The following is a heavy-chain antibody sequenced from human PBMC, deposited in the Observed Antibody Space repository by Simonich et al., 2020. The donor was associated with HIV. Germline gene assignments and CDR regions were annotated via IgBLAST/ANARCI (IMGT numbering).Heavy chain of an antibody. CDR2: NDDSGSP. CDR1: GGSSSGYY. J-gene: IGHJ3*02. V-gene: IGHV4-34*01. Sequence: QVQLQQWGAGLLKPSETLSLTCAVYGGSSSGYYWSWIRQPPGKGLEWIGDNDDSGSPNYSPSLKSRVTISLATSKNQFSLKLSSVTAADTAVYYCARHSGYADAFDIWGQGTMITVSS. CDR3: ARHSGYADAFDI. D-gene: IGHD5-12*01.